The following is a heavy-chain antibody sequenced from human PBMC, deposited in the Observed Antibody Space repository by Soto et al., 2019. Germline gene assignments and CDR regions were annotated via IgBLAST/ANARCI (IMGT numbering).Heavy chain of an antibody. V-gene: IGHV4-59*13. J-gene: IGHJ3*02. CDR2: IYHTGNT. CDR3: ARDVWIHDAFDI. CDR1: TDSFNDYY. D-gene: IGHD5-18*01. Sequence: QVRLHESGPGLVKPSETLSLTCTVSTDSFNDYYWSWIRQPPGKGLEWIGSIYHTGNTNYNPSLESRVSISLDTSQIQFALSLSSVTAADTAVYYCARDVWIHDAFDIWGQGTLVTFSS.